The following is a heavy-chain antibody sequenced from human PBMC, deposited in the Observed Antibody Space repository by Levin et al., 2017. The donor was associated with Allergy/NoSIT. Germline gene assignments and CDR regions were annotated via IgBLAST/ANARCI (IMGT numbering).Heavy chain of an antibody. J-gene: IGHJ5*02. CDR3: AKSVFGRGWDL. Sequence: GGSLRLSCVASGFTFSIYGMNWVRQAPGKGLEWVSGISGEDASYADSVKGRFTISRDNSKSTLYLQMDTLRAEDTAVYYCAKSVFGRGWDLWGQGTLVTVSS. CDR2: ISGEDA. V-gene: IGHV3-23*01. CDR1: GFTFSIYG. D-gene: IGHD3-16*01.